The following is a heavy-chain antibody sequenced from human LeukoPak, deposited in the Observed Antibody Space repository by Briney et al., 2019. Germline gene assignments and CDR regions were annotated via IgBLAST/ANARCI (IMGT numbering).Heavy chain of an antibody. CDR2: IKQDGSEK. V-gene: IGHV3-7*01. CDR3: AKVRGYSSSPSIYDY. CDR1: GFTFSSYW. Sequence: GGSLRLSCAASGFTFSSYWMSWVRQAPGKGLEWVANIKQDGSEKYYVDSVKGRFTISRDNAKNTLYLQMNSLRAEDTAVYYCAKVRGYSSSPSIYDYWGQGTLVTVSS. J-gene: IGHJ4*02. D-gene: IGHD6-6*01.